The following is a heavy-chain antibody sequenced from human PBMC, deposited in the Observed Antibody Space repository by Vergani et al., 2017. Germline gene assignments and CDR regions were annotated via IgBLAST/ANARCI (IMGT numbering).Heavy chain of an antibody. J-gene: IGHJ4*02. CDR3: AGPQGTSAYSSGGFDY. CDR1: GFTFSTYA. CDR2: ISSDGGST. V-gene: IGHV3-23*01. D-gene: IGHD3-22*01. Sequence: EVQLLESGGGLVQPGGSLRLSCAASGFTFSTYAMTWVRQAPGKGLEWVSTISSDGGSTYYADSVKGPFTISRDNSKNTLSLQMNSLTAEDTAICYWAGPQGTSAYSSGGFDYWGQGTLVIVSS.